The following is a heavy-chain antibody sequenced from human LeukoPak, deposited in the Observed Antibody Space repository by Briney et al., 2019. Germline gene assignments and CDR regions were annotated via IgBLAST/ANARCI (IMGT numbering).Heavy chain of an antibody. CDR1: GFTFSVAA. D-gene: IGHD5-24*01. CDR3: AKVSGYNWVGLIDY. V-gene: IGHV3-23*01. J-gene: IGHJ4*02. CDR2: IGASGEST. Sequence: GGSLRLSCAASGFTFSVAAMTWVRQAPGKGLEWVSLIGASGESTYYADSVKGRFTISRDNSKNTLSLQMNSLRAEDTAVYYCAKVSGYNWVGLIDYWGQGTLVTVSS.